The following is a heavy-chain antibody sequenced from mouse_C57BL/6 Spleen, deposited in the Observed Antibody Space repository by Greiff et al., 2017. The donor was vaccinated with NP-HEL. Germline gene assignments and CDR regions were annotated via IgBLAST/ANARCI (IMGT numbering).Heavy chain of an antibody. CDR3: TTRYYYGSSYVGY. CDR2: IDPENGDT. D-gene: IGHD1-1*01. CDR1: GFNIKDDY. Sequence: EVQLQQSGAELVRPGASVKLSCTASGFNIKDDYMHWVKQRPEQGLEWIGWIDPENGDTEYASKFQGKATITADTSSNTAYLQLSSLTSEDTAVYYWTTRYYYGSSYVGYWGQGTTLTVSS. J-gene: IGHJ2*01. V-gene: IGHV14-4*01.